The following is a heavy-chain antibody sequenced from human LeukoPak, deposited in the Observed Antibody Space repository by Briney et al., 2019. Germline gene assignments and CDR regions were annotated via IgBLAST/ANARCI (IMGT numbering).Heavy chain of an antibody. V-gene: IGHV4-4*02. CDR3: ARATVAGAFDF. J-gene: IGHJ4*02. CDR1: GVSISSNNW. D-gene: IGHD6-19*01. Sequence: SPSVSLSLTCAVSGVSISSNNWWGWVRQPPGKGLEWIGEIYHSGSPNYNPSLKSRVTISVDKSRNHFSLNLSSVTAADTAVYYCARATVAGAFDFWGQGTLVTVPS. CDR2: IYHSGSP.